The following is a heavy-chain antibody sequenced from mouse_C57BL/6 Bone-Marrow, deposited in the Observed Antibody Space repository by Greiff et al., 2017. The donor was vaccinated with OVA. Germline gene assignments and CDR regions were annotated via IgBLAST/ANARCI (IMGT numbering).Heavy chain of an antibody. CDR3: ARTTNWVFAY. CDR1: GFTFSSYG. CDR2: ISSGGSYT. D-gene: IGHD4-1*01. J-gene: IGHJ3*01. V-gene: IGHV5-6*01. Sequence: EVHLVESGGDLVKPGGSLKLSCAASGFTFSSYGMSWVRQTPDKRLEWVATISSGGSYTYYPDSVKGRFTISRDNAKNTLYLQMSSLKSEDTAMYYCARTTNWVFAYWGQGTLVTVSA.